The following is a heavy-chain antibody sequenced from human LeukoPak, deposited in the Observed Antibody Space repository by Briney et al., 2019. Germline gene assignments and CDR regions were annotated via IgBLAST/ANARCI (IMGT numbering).Heavy chain of an antibody. CDR3: AGHSPITMVRGVMRGYYFDY. D-gene: IGHD3-10*01. V-gene: IGHV1-18*01. CDR2: ISAYNGIT. J-gene: IGHJ4*02. Sequence: ASVKVSCKASGYTFTSYGISWVRQAHGQGLEWMGWISAYNGITNYAQKLQGRVTMTTDTSTSTAYMELRSLRSDDTAVYYCAGHSPITMVRGVMRGYYFDYWGQGTLVTVSS. CDR1: GYTFTSYG.